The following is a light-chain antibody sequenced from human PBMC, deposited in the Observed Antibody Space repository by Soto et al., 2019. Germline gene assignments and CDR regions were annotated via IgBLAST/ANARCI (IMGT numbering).Light chain of an antibody. CDR1: QNIGTY. V-gene: IGKV1-39*01. CDR3: QQSAISPIT. Sequence: DIQMTQSPSSLSARVGDRVTVTCRSSQNIGTYLNWYQHKRGKVPKLLIYSTSTLFSGVPSRFSGSGSGTDFTLTISSLQPDDSATYYCQQSAISPITFGQGTQLEI. J-gene: IGKJ5*01. CDR2: STS.